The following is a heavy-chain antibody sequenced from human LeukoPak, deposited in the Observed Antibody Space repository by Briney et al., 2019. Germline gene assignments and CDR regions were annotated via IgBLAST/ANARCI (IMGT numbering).Heavy chain of an antibody. CDR1: GGSSSGYY. D-gene: IGHD4-17*01. Sequence: KPSETLSLTRAVYGGSSSGYYWSWIRQPPGKGLEWIGEINHSGSTNYNPSLKSRVTISVDTSKNQFSLKLSSVTAADTAVYYCARGSSTVTYQLDYWGQGTLVTVSS. CDR2: INHSGST. J-gene: IGHJ4*02. CDR3: ARGSSTVTYQLDY. V-gene: IGHV4-34*01.